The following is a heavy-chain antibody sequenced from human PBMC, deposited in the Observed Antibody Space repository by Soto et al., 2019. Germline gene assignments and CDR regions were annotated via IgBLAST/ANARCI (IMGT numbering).Heavy chain of an antibody. CDR1: GFTFSSYS. J-gene: IGHJ1*01. CDR2: IISSSSYI. CDR3: ARVGAYEEILRGPSEH. V-gene: IGHV3-21*01. Sequence: GGSLRLSCAASGFTFSSYSMNWVRQAPGKGLEWVSSIISSSSYIYYADSVKGRFTISRDNAKNSLYLQMNSLRAEDTAVYYCARVGAYEEILRGPSEHWGQGTLVTVSS. D-gene: IGHD3-10*01.